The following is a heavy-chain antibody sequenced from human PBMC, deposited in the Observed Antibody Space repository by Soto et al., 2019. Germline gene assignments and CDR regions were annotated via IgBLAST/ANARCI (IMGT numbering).Heavy chain of an antibody. CDR3: AKIDKFNPQSSGWANRFDY. D-gene: IGHD6-19*01. V-gene: IGHV3-23*01. Sequence: EVQLLESGGGLVQPGGSLRLSCAASGFTFSNYGMTWVRQAPGKGLEWVSGMSSEGGVTDYTDSVKGRFTISRDISKNTLYLQMNSLRAEDTAVYYCAKIDKFNPQSSGWANRFDYWGQGTLVTVSS. CDR1: GFTFSNYG. CDR2: MSSEGGVT. J-gene: IGHJ4*02.